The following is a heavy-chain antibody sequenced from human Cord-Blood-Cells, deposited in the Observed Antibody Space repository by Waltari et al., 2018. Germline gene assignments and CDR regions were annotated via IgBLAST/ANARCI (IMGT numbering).Heavy chain of an antibody. D-gene: IGHD3-16*02. CDR2: IYYSGST. CDR1: GGSISSSSYY. Sequence: QLQLQESGPGLVKPSETLSLTCTVPGGSISSSSYYWGWIRQPPGKGLEWIGSIYYSGSTYYNPSLKSRVTISVDTSKNQFSLKLSSVTAADTAVYYCARLATFGGVIVDYWGQGTLVTVSS. J-gene: IGHJ4*02. CDR3: ARLATFGGVIVDY. V-gene: IGHV4-39*01.